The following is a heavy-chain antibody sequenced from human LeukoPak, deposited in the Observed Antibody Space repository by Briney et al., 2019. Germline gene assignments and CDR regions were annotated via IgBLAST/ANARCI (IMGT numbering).Heavy chain of an antibody. CDR3: TTQSGAWNFDY. J-gene: IGHJ4*02. CDR2: IKQDGSEK. D-gene: IGHD1-1*01. V-gene: IGHV3-7*03. Sequence: GGSLRLSCAASGFTFSSYWMSWVRQAPGKGLEWVANIKQDGSEKYYVDSVKGRFTISRDNAKNSLYLQMNSLKTEDTAVYYCTTQSGAWNFDYWGQGTLVTVSS. CDR1: GFTFSSYW.